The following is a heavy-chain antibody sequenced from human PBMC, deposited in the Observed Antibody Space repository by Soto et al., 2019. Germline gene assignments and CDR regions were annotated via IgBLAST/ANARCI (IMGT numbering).Heavy chain of an antibody. CDR1: GGSISSYY. CDR2: IYYSGST. J-gene: IGHJ4*02. D-gene: IGHD3-22*01. Sequence: SETLSLTCTVSGGSISSYYWSWIRQPPGKGLEWIGYIYYSGSTNYNPSLKSRVTISVDTSKNQFSLKLSSVTAADTAVYYCATGYDSSGWFYFDYWGQGTLVTVSS. V-gene: IGHV4-59*08. CDR3: ATGYDSSGWFYFDY.